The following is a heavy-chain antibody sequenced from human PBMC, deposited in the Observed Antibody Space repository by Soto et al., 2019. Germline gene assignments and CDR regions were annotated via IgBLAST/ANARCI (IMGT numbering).Heavy chain of an antibody. V-gene: IGHV4-38-2*02. CDR2: ISHTGST. D-gene: IGHD2-2*02. CDR3: ARDCSSTKCYIPDY. CDR1: GFSISSGYY. J-gene: IGHJ4*02. Sequence: ETLSLSGAVSGFSISSGYYWFWIRQPPGKGLEWIGSISHTGSTYYNPSLKSRVTISVDTSKNQFSLRLRSVTAADTAVYYCARDCSSTKCYIPDYWGQGALVTVSS.